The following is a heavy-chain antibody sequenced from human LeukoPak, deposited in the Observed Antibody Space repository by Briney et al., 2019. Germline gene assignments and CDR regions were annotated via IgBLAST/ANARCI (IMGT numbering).Heavy chain of an antibody. D-gene: IGHD1-26*01. CDR2: IKQDGSQK. V-gene: IGHV3-7*01. Sequence: GGSVSLSCAASGFTFSGYWMTWVRQAPGKGLEWVANIKQDGSQKNYVDSVKGRFTISSDNAENSLYLQMNSLRAEDTAIYFCARDDNTWEFPLDLWGQGTLVTVSS. J-gene: IGHJ4*02. CDR1: GFTFSGYW. CDR3: ARDDNTWEFPLDL.